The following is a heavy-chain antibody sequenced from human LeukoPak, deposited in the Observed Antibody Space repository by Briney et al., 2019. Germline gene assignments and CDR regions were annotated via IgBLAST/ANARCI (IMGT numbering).Heavy chain of an antibody. CDR2: ISSSSSDI. CDR3: ARDSAPFHDYGGADAFDI. Sequence: GGSLRLSCAASGFTFSSYSMNWVRQSPGKGLEWVSSISSSSSDIHYADSVKGRSTISRDNAKNSLYLQMNSLRAEDTAVYYCARDSAPFHDYGGADAFDIWGQGTMVTVSS. CDR1: GFTFSSYS. J-gene: IGHJ3*02. D-gene: IGHD4-23*01. V-gene: IGHV3-21*01.